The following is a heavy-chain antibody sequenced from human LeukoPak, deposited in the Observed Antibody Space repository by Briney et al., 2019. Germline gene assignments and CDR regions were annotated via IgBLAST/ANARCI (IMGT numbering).Heavy chain of an antibody. V-gene: IGHV4-31*03. Sequence: SETLSLTCTVSGGSVRSPDYYWSWIRQHPGKGLEWIAYIHYSGDTYANPSLKGRVTTSLDTSKRQFSLRLSSVTAADTAVYYCARLIAARPDEDRWGQGTLVTVSS. J-gene: IGHJ5*02. CDR2: IHYSGDT. CDR3: ARLIAARPDEDR. D-gene: IGHD6-6*01. CDR1: GGSVRSPDYY.